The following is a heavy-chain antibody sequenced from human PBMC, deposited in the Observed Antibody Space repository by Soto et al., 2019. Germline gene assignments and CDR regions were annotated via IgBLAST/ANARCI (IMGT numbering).Heavy chain of an antibody. Sequence: SETLCLTCTVSGGSISSSSYYGGWIRQPPGKGLEWIGSIYYSGSTYYNPSLKSRVTISVDTSKNQFSLKLSSVTAADTAVYYCARYCYGSGSCRDYFDYWGQGTLVT. CDR3: ARYCYGSGSCRDYFDY. D-gene: IGHD3-10*01. CDR2: IYYSGST. CDR1: GGSISSSSYY. V-gene: IGHV4-39*01. J-gene: IGHJ4*02.